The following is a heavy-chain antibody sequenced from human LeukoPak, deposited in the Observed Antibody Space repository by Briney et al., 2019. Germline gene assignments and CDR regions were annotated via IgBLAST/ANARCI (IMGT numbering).Heavy chain of an antibody. CDR1: GGTFSSYA. J-gene: IGHJ4*02. CDR3: ARGSIVGATFDYFDY. V-gene: IGHV1-69*06. Sequence: SVKVSCKASGGTFSSYAINWVRQAPGQGLEWMGGIIPMFTTTNYAQKFQGRVTITADKSTSTAYMELSRLRSDDTAVYYCARGSIVGATFDYFDYWGQGTLVTVSS. D-gene: IGHD1-26*01. CDR2: IIPMFTTT.